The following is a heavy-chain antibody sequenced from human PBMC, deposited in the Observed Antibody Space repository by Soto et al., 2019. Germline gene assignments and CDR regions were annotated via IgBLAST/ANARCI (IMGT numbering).Heavy chain of an antibody. Sequence: QVTVKESGPVLVKPTETLTLTCTVSGFSLSNAGLGVSWIRQPPGKALEWLAHIFSNDEKSYSTSLKTRLTISKDTSKCQVVLNMTIMNPVDTAAYYCASTYSTSWYWFDPWGQGTLVTVSS. CDR1: GFSLSNAGLG. CDR3: ASTYSTSWYWFDP. V-gene: IGHV2-26*04. CDR2: IFSNDEK. J-gene: IGHJ5*02. D-gene: IGHD6-13*01.